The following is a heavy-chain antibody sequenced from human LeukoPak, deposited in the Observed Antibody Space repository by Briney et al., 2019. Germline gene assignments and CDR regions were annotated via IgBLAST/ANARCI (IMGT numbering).Heavy chain of an antibody. D-gene: IGHD3-16*01. Sequence: GGSLRLSCAVSGFTVSSNYMSWVRQAPGKGLEWVSTIYSDGSTYYADSVKGRFTISRDQSKNTLSLQINSLRAEDTAVYYCARDESAGEPYYFDYWGQGTLVTVSS. CDR3: ARDESAGEPYYFDY. CDR2: IYSDGST. V-gene: IGHV3-53*01. J-gene: IGHJ4*02. CDR1: GFTVSSNY.